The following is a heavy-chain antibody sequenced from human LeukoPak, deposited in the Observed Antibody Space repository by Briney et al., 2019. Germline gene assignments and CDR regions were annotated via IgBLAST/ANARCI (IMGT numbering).Heavy chain of an antibody. CDR1: GFIFSNYG. J-gene: IGHJ4*02. V-gene: IGHV3-30*03. Sequence: GGSLRLSCAASGFIFSNYGMLWVRQAPGKGLEWVAVVSSDVVTKYYEDSVKGRFTISRDNSKNTLYLQMNSLRAEDTAVYYCVRESSAWELDYWGQGTLISVSS. D-gene: IGHD6-19*01. CDR3: VRESSAWELDY. CDR2: VSSDVVTK.